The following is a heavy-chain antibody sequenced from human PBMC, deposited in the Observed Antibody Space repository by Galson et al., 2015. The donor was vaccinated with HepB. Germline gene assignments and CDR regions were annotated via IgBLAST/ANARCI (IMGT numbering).Heavy chain of an antibody. CDR3: AKDRQWLIQAGSFDY. CDR1: RFAFSDYG. Sequence: SLRLSCAASRFAFSDYGMYWVRQAPGKGLEWVAFVRYDGSEKYYADSVKGRFTISRDNSRNTMYLQMNSLRAEDTAVYYCAKDRQWLIQAGSFDYWGQGTLVTVSS. CDR2: VRYDGSEK. J-gene: IGHJ4*02. D-gene: IGHD6-19*01. V-gene: IGHV3-30*02.